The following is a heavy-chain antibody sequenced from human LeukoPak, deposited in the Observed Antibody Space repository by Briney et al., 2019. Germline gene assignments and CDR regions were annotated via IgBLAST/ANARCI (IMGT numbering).Heavy chain of an antibody. V-gene: IGHV4-61*02. CDR1: GGSISSGSYY. Sequence: PSETLSLTCTVSGGSISSGSYYWSWIRQPAGKGLEWIGRIYTSGSTNYNPSLKSRVTISVDTSKNQFSLKLSSVTAADTAVYYCARAKFSYGSGSLELDYWGQGTLVTVSS. CDR2: IYTSGST. D-gene: IGHD3-10*01. CDR3: ARAKFSYGSGSLELDY. J-gene: IGHJ4*02.